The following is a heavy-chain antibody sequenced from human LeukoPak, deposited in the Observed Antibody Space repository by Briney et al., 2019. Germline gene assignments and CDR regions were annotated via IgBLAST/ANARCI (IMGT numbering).Heavy chain of an antibody. D-gene: IGHD6-19*01. CDR1: GGSISSYY. Sequence: SETLSLTCTVSGGSISSYYGSWIRQPPGKGLEWIGYIYYSGSTSYNPSLKSRVTISVDTSKNQFSLKLSSVTAADTAVYYCARGSIAVAGTFDYWGQGTLVTVSS. V-gene: IGHV4-59*01. J-gene: IGHJ4*02. CDR3: ARGSIAVAGTFDY. CDR2: IYYSGST.